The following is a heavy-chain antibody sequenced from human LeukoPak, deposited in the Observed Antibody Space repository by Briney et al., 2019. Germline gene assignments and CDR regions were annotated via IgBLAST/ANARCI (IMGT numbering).Heavy chain of an antibody. D-gene: IGHD3-22*01. CDR2: IYYSGST. CDR3: ARIPYYDSSGQYYFDY. V-gene: IGHV4-59*08. CDR1: GGSISSCY. Sequence: SETLSLTCTVSGGSISSCYWSWIRQPPGKGLEWIGYIYYSGSTNYNPSLKSRVTISVDTSKNQFSLKLSSVTAADTAVYYCARIPYYDSSGQYYFDYWGQGTLVTVSS. J-gene: IGHJ4*02.